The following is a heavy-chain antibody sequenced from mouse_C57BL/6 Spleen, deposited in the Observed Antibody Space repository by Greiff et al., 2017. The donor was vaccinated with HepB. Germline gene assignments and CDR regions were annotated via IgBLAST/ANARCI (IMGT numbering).Heavy chain of an antibody. CDR2: INPNYGTT. J-gene: IGHJ4*01. CDR1: GYSFTDYN. D-gene: IGHD2-5*01. CDR3: ARSPYSNYPYAMDY. V-gene: IGHV1-39*01. Sequence: EVHLVESGPELVKPGASVKISCKASGYSFTDYNMNWVKQSNGKSLEWIGVINPNYGTTSYNQKFKGKATLTVDQSSSTAYMQLNSLTSEDSAVYYCARSPYSNYPYAMDYWGQGTSVTVSS.